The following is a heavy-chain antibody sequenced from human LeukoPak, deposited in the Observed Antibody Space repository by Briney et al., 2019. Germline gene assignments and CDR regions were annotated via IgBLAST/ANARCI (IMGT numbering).Heavy chain of an antibody. CDR3: ARDVVRGVMYNWFDP. J-gene: IGHJ5*02. D-gene: IGHD3-10*01. CDR2: ISAYNGNT. CDR1: GYTFTSYG. V-gene: IGHV1-18*04. Sequence: ASVKVSCKASGYTFTSYGISWVRQAPGQGLEWMGWISAYNGNTNYAQKLQGRVTMTTDTSTSTAYVELRSLRSDDTAVYYCARDVVRGVMYNWFDPWGQGTLVTVSS.